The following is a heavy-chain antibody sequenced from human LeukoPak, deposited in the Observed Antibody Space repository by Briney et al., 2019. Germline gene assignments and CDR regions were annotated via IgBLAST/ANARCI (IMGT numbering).Heavy chain of an antibody. CDR3: ARATMVRGVIGPYYFDY. D-gene: IGHD3-10*01. CDR2: IYTSGST. Sequence: SETLSLTCTVSGGSISSYYWSWIRQPAGKGLEWIGRIYTSGSTNYNPSLKSRVTMSVDTSKNQFSLKLSSVTAADTAVYYCARATMVRGVIGPYYFDYWGQGTLVTVSS. CDR1: GGSISSYY. V-gene: IGHV4-4*07. J-gene: IGHJ4*02.